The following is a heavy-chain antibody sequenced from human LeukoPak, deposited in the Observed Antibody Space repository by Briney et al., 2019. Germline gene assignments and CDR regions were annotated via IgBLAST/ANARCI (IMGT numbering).Heavy chain of an antibody. V-gene: IGHV3-48*03. CDR1: GFTFSTYE. D-gene: IGHD4-23*01. CDR3: ARDRGVYGGSSYRFDY. J-gene: IGHJ4*02. Sequence: PGGSLRLSCAASGFTFSTYEMNWVRQAPGKGLEWVSHIDSGGTTYYSDSVKGRITISRDNSKNSLYLQMNSLRAEDTALYYCARDRGVYGGSSYRFDYWGQGTLVTVSS. CDR2: IDSGGTT.